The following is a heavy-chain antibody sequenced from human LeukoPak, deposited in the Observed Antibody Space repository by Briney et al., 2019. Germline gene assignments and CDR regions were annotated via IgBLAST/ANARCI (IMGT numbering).Heavy chain of an antibody. Sequence: PGGSLRLSCAASGFTFSSYTMNWVRQAPGKGLEWVSSISSSSSYIYYADPVKGRFTISRDNAKNSLYLQMDSLIAEDTAVYYWARVRWLSAAGTEGNFDYWGQGTLGTVAS. V-gene: IGHV3-21*01. D-gene: IGHD6-13*01. CDR1: GFTFSSYT. CDR2: ISSSSSYI. J-gene: IGHJ4*02. CDR3: ARVRWLSAAGTEGNFDY.